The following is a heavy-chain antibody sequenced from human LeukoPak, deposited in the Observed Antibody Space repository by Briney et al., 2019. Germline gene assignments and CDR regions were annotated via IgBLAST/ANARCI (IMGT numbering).Heavy chain of an antibody. J-gene: IGHJ6*03. CDR1: GFTFSSYS. CDR2: ISSSSSYI. V-gene: IGHV3-21*01. D-gene: IGHD6-6*01. Sequence: GGSLRLSCAASGFTFSSYSMNWVCQAPGKGLEWVSSISSSSSYIYYADSVKGRFTISRDNAKNSLYLQMNSLRAEDTAVYYCARDRRRSIAARATNVDYMGVWGKGTTVTVAS. CDR3: ARDRRRSIAARATNVDYMGV.